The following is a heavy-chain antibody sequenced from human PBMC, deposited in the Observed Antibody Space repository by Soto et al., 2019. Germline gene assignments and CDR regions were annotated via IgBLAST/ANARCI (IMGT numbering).Heavy chain of an antibody. V-gene: IGHV1-69*02. CDR1: GGTFSSYT. CDR3: ARVEGYSAILTGR. J-gene: IGHJ4*02. D-gene: IGHD3-9*01. CDR2: IIPILGIA. Sequence: SVKVSCKASGGTFSSYTISWVRQAPGQGLEWMGRIIPILGIANYAQKFQGRVTITADKSTSTAYMELSSLRSEDTAVYYCARVEGYSAILTGRWGQGILVTVSS.